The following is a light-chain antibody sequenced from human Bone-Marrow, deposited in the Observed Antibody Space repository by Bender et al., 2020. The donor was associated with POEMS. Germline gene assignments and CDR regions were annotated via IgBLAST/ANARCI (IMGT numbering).Light chain of an antibody. CDR2: TNN. CDR1: SSNIGNHG. V-gene: IGLV1-36*01. J-gene: IGLJ2*01. Sequence: QSVVTQPPSLSEAPRQRVTISCSGSSSNIGNHGVNWYQQLPGEAPKLLIYTNNQRPSGVPDRFSGSKSGTSASLAIRGLLSEDEALYYWSAWDDSLSGCVVGGGTKLTVL. CDR3: SAWDDSLSGCV.